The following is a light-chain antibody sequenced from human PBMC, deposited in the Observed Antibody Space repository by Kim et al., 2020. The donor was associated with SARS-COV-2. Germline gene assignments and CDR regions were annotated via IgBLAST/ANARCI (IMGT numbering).Light chain of an antibody. CDR3: QQYGSSALT. Sequence: EIVLTQSPGTLSLSPGERATLSCRASQSVSSSSLGWYQQKPGQAPRLLIYGASSRATGIPDRFSGSGSGTDFTLTISRLEPEDFAVYYCQQYGSSALTFGGGTKLEI. CDR1: QSVSSSS. V-gene: IGKV3-20*01. CDR2: GAS. J-gene: IGKJ4*01.